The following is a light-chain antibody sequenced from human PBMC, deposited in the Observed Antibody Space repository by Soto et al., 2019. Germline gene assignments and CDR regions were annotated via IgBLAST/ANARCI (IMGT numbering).Light chain of an antibody. CDR1: SSNIGAHYD. CDR2: GNS. J-gene: IGLJ1*01. V-gene: IGLV1-40*01. Sequence: QSVLTQPPSVSGAPGQRVTISCTGSSSNIGAHYDVHWYQQLPGTAPKLLIYGNSNRPSGVPDRFSGSKSGTSASLANTGLQAEDEADYYCQSYDNSLSVYVFGTGTKLTVL. CDR3: QSYDNSLSVYV.